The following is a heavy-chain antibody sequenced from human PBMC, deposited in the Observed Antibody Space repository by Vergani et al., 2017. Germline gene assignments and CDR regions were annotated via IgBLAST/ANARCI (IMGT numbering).Heavy chain of an antibody. J-gene: IGHJ6*02. CDR2: IYPGDSDT. V-gene: IGHV5-51*01. Sequence: VQLVQSGAEVKKPGESLKISCKGSGYSFTSYWIGWVRQMPGKGLEWMGIIYPGDSDTRYSPSFQGQVTISADKSNSTAYLQWSSLKASDTAMYYCARHRGWGLVVVAATPWYYYYGMDVWGQGTTVTVSS. CDR3: ARHRGWGLVVVAATPWYYYYGMDV. CDR1: GYSFTSYW. D-gene: IGHD2-15*01.